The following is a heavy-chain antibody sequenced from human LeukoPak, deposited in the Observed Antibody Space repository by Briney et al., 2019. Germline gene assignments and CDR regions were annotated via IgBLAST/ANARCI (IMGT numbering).Heavy chain of an antibody. J-gene: IGHJ5*01. D-gene: IGHD2/OR15-2a*01. CDR1: GYTFTGYY. V-gene: IGHV1-2*02. CDR2: INPNSGCT. CDR3: AREPWNMATGVHWFDP. Sequence: GASVKVSCKASGYTFTGYYMYWVRQPPGQGLELMGLINPNSGCTNYAQKFQGRGTMTRDTANSTAYMELSSLRSEDTAVDYCAREPWNMATGVHWFDPWGQGTLVTVSS.